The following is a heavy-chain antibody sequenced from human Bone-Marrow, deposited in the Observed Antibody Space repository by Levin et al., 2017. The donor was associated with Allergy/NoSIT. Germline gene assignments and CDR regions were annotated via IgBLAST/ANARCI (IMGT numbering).Heavy chain of an antibody. D-gene: IGHD2-15*01. Sequence: GESLKISCAASGFTFSSYGMHWVRQAPGKGLEWVAVISYDGSNKYYADSVKGRFTISRDNSKNTLYLQMNSLRAEDTAVYYCAKVLSPLGYCSGGSCYSGPPDYYYYGMDGWGQGTTVTVSS. CDR2: ISYDGSNK. V-gene: IGHV3-30*18. CDR1: GFTFSSYG. J-gene: IGHJ6*02. CDR3: AKVLSPLGYCSGGSCYSGPPDYYYYGMDG.